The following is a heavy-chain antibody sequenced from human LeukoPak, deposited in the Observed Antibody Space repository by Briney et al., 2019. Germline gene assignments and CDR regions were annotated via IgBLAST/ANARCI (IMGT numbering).Heavy chain of an antibody. CDR2: IYYSGST. Sequence: TSETLYLTCTVSGGSISSSSYYWGWIRQPPGKGLEWIGSIYYSGSTYYNPSLKSRVTISVDTSKNQFSLKLSSVTAADTAVYYCARLPGIAEFDYWGQGTLVTVSS. J-gene: IGHJ4*02. D-gene: IGHD6-13*01. CDR1: GGSISSSSYY. CDR3: ARLPGIAEFDY. V-gene: IGHV4-39*01.